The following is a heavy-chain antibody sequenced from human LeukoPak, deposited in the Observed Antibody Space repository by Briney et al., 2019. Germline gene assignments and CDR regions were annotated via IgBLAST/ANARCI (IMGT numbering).Heavy chain of an antibody. J-gene: IGHJ3*01. CDR3: ARPYSSGWFPSHAFDV. D-gene: IGHD6-19*01. CDR1: GYSFTSYW. CDR2: IYPGDSDI. Sequence: GEPLKISCKGSGYSFTSYWIGWVRQMPGKGLEWMGIIYPGDSDIRYSPSFQGQVTISADKSISTAYLQWSSLKASDTAMYYCARPYSSGWFPSHAFDVWGQGTMVTVSS. V-gene: IGHV5-51*01.